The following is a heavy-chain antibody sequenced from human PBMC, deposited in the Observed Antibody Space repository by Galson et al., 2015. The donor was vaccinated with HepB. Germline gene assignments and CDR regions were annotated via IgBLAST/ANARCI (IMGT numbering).Heavy chain of an antibody. D-gene: IGHD4-17*01. Sequence: SLRLSCAASGFTFSSYAMHWVRQAPGKGLEWVAVISYDGSNKYYADSVKGRFTISRDNSKNTLYLQMNSLRAEDTAVYYCARTFYGDYHFDYWGQGTLVTVSP. CDR1: GFTFSSYA. CDR2: ISYDGSNK. CDR3: ARTFYGDYHFDY. V-gene: IGHV3-30*04. J-gene: IGHJ4*02.